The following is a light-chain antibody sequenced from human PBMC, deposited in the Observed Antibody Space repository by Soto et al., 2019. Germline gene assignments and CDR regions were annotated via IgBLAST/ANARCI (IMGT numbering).Light chain of an antibody. V-gene: IGLV2-18*02. CDR2: EVS. Sequence: QSALTQPPSVSGSPGQSVTISCTGTRSDVGTYNRVSWYQQPPGTAPKLMIYEVSNRPSGVPDRFSGSKSGNTASLTISGLQSEDEADYYCSSYTSSSTYVLGTGTKVTVL. CDR3: SSYTSSSTYV. CDR1: RSDVGTYNR. J-gene: IGLJ1*01.